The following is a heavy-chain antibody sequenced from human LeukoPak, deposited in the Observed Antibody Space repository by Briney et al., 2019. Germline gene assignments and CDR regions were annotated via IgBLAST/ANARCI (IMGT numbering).Heavy chain of an antibody. J-gene: IGHJ4*02. V-gene: IGHV3-30-3*01. CDR3: ARDSFGDYYFDS. Sequence: GRSLRLSCAASGFSFSSLPMHWVRQAPGKGLEWVTIISSDGGNKYYADSVKGRFTISRDNSKDTLYLQMNSLRPEDTAVYFCARDSFGDYYFDSWGQGTLVSVSS. CDR1: GFSFSSLP. CDR2: ISSDGGNK. D-gene: IGHD4-17*01.